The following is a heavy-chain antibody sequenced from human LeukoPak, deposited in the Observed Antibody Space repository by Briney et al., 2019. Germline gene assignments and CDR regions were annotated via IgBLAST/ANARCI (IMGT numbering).Heavy chain of an antibody. CDR2: IYYSGST. J-gene: IGHJ3*02. CDR3: ASSSHTGLGAFDI. CDR1: GDSISSSY. Sequence: SETLSLTCTVSGDSISSSYWSWIRQPPGKGLEWIGYIYYSGSTNYNPSLKSRVTISVDTSKNQFSLKLSSVTAADTAVYYCASSSHTGLGAFDIWGQGTMVTVSS. V-gene: IGHV4-59*01.